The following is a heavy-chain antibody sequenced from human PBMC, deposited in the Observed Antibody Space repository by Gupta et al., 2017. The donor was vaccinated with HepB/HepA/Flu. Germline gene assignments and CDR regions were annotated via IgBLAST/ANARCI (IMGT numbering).Heavy chain of an antibody. V-gene: IGHV3-23*01. D-gene: IGHD3-3*01. CDR1: GFTFGGNA. CDR3: STNVLFWSGMDV. J-gene: IGHJ6*03. Sequence: EVQLLESGGGLAQPGGSLSPSCAVSGFTFGGNALAWVRRAPGKGREWVAGIGSSIRTHEGDSVRGRFTVSRDIATKTVYLHMQSLGQDETAIYCWSTNVLFWSGMDVWGKGTTVLVSS. CDR2: IGSSIRT.